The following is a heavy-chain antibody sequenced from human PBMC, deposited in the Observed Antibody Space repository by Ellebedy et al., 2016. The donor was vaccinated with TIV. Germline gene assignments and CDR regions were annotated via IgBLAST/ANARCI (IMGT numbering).Heavy chain of an antibody. CDR3: ARVHGSGSYYFTF. CDR1: GGSISSSSYY. V-gene: IGHV4-39*01. CDR2: IYYSGST. J-gene: IGHJ4*02. D-gene: IGHD3-10*01. Sequence: SETLSLTCTVSGGSISSSSYYWGWIRQPPGKGLEWIGSIYYSGSTYYNPSLKSRVTISVDTSKNQFSLNLASVTAADTAVYYCARVHGSGSYYFTFWGQGIPVTVAS.